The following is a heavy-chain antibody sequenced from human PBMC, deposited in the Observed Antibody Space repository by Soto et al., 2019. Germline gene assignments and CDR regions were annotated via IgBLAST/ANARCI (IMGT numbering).Heavy chain of an antibody. D-gene: IGHD3-22*01. J-gene: IGHJ4*02. V-gene: IGHV3-23*01. CDR3: AKAGHCHGGSCYLYYLGD. CDR2: ISFGGGNT. CDR1: GFTFGDYA. Sequence: LGGSLRLSCAVSGFTFGDYAMTWVGQAPGKGLEWVATISFGGGNTYYADSVEGRFTISRDNSKNTLFLQMYSLRAEDTSTYFCAKAGHCHGGSCYLYYLGDWGQGAPVTVSS.